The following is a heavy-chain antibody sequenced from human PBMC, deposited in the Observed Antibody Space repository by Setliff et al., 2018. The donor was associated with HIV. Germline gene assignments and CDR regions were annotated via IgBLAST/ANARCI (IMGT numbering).Heavy chain of an antibody. J-gene: IGHJ6*03. CDR2: INQDGSEK. Sequence: PGESLKISCAAFGFTFSNYWMSWVRQAPGKGLEWVANINQDGSEKHYVDSVKGRFTISRDNDKNSLYLHMNSLRAEDTAVYYCARDRSGGRHYYYYYYMDVWGKGTTVTVSS. CDR1: GFTFSNYW. D-gene: IGHD2-15*01. V-gene: IGHV3-7*05. CDR3: ARDRSGGRHYYYYYYMDV.